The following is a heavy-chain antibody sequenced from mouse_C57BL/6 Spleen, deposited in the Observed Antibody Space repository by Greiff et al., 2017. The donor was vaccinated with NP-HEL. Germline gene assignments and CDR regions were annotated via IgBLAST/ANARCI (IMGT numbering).Heavy chain of an antibody. Sequence: QVQLQQSGPELVKPGASVKISCKASGYSFTDSNMNWVKQSNGKSLEWIGRIYPGDGDTNYNGKFKGKATLTADKYSSTAYMQLSSLTSEDSAVYFGARSELGRGYFDYWGQGTTLTVSS. D-gene: IGHD4-1*01. CDR3: ARSELGRGYFDY. J-gene: IGHJ2*01. V-gene: IGHV1-82*01. CDR2: IYPGDGDT. CDR1: GYSFTDSN.